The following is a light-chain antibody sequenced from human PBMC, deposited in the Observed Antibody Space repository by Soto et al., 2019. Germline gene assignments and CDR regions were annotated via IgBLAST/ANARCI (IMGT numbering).Light chain of an antibody. V-gene: IGLV2-8*01. CDR1: KSDIGVYDF. CDR3: KSYAGSNTYV. J-gene: IGLJ1*01. Sequence: QSVLTQPPSASGSPGQSFTISCTGTKSDIGVYDFVSWYQHHPGKAPRLIIYEVVQRPSGVPDRFSGSKYGNTASLTVSGLQAADEADYFCKSYAGSNTYVFGSGTKVTV. CDR2: EVV.